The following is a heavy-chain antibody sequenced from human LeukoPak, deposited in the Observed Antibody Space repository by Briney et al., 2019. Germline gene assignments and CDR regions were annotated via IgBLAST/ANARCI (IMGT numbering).Heavy chain of an antibody. V-gene: IGHV3-13*01. CDR3: ARGPPRGKYYYMDV. CDR2: IGTASDT. Sequence: GGSLRLSCAASGFTFSSFDMHWVRQPPEQGLEWVSTIGTASDTYYPGSVEGRFTLSRDNAKNSLYLQMNSLTAGDTAVYYCARGPPRGKYYYMDVWGKGTTVTVSS. CDR1: GFTFSSFD. D-gene: IGHD1-1*01. J-gene: IGHJ6*03.